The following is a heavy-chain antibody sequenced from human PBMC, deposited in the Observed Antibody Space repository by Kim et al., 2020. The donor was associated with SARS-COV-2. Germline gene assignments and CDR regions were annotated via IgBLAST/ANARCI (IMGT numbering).Heavy chain of an antibody. D-gene: IGHD2-21*02. CDR1: GGTFSSYA. CDR3: ARAGRYCGGDCYFGFDY. J-gene: IGHJ4*02. Sequence: SVKVSCKASGGTFSSYAISWVRQAPGQGLEWMGGIIPIFGTANYAQKFQGRVTITADESTSTAYMELSSLRSEDTAVYYCARAGRYCGGDCYFGFDYWGQGTLVTVSS. CDR2: IIPIFGTA. V-gene: IGHV1-69*13.